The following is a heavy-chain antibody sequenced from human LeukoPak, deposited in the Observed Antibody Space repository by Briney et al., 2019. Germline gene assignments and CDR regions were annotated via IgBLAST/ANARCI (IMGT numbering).Heavy chain of an antibody. Sequence: PSETLSLTCAVYGGSFSGYYWSWIRQPPGKGLEWIGEINHSGSTNYNPSLKSRVTISVDTPNNQFSLKLSSVTAADTAVYYCARRGAAAGTFYWFDPWGQGTLVTVSS. D-gene: IGHD6-13*01. J-gene: IGHJ5*02. CDR2: INHSGST. CDR1: GGSFSGYY. CDR3: ARRGAAAGTFYWFDP. V-gene: IGHV4-34*01.